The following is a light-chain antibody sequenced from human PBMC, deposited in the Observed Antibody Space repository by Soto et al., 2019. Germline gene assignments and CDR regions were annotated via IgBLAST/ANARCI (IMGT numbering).Light chain of an antibody. CDR1: QSVSSN. Sequence: EIVMTQSPATLSVSPGERATLSCRASQSVSSNLAWYQQKPGQAPRLLIYGASTRATGLPARFSGSGSGTEFILTISSLQSEDFAVYYCQQYHKWPLTFGGGTKVDIK. CDR2: GAS. CDR3: QQYHKWPLT. J-gene: IGKJ4*01. V-gene: IGKV3-15*01.